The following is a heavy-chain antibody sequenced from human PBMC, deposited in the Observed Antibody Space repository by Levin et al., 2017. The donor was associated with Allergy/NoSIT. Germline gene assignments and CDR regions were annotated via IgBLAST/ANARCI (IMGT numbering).Heavy chain of an antibody. J-gene: IGHJ4*02. Sequence: GESLKISCAASGFTFSSYWMHWVRQAPGKGLVWVSRINSDGSSTNYADSVKGRFTISRDNAKNTLYLQMNSLRAEDTAVYYCARSGWYGVNYFDYWGQGTLVTVSS. CDR3: ARSGWYGVNYFDY. CDR1: GFTFSSYW. V-gene: IGHV3-74*01. D-gene: IGHD6-19*01. CDR2: INSDGSST.